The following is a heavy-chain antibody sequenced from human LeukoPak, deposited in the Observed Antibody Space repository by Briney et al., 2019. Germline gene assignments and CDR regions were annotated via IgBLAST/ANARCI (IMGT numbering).Heavy chain of an antibody. Sequence: PGGSLRLSCAASGFTVSSNYMSWVRQAPGKGLEWVSVIYSGGSTYYADSVKGRFTISRDNSKNTLYLQMNSLRAEDTAVYYCARGLGASRYYYYYMDVWGKGTTVTVSS. D-gene: IGHD6-13*01. V-gene: IGHV3-53*01. J-gene: IGHJ6*03. CDR3: ARGLGASRYYYYYMDV. CDR2: IYSGGST. CDR1: GFTVSSNY.